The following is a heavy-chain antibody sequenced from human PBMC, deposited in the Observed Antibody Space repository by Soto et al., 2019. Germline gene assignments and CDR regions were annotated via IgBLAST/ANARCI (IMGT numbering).Heavy chain of an antibody. V-gene: IGHV3-30*18. D-gene: IGHD3-3*01. CDR1: GFTFSSYG. J-gene: IGHJ6*02. Sequence: GGSLRLSCAASGFTFSSYGMHWVRQAPGKGLEWVAVISYDGSNKYYADSVKGRFTISRDNSKNTLYLQMNSLRAEDTAVYYRAKDLVRITIFGVVPKYGMDVWGQGTTVTVSS. CDR2: ISYDGSNK. CDR3: AKDLVRITIFGVVPKYGMDV.